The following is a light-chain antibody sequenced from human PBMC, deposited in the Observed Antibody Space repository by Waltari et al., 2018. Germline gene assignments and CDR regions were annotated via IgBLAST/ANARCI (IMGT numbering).Light chain of an antibody. CDR2: EVT. V-gene: IGLV2-23*02. Sequence: QSALTQAASVSGSPGQSITMSCTGTNSDVGSYNLVFWYQQNPGEAPKLMIFEVTKRPSGVSNRFSGSKSGNTASLTISGLQAEDEAHYYCFSYAGSRNWVFGGGTKLTVL. CDR1: NSDVGSYNL. CDR3: FSYAGSRNWV. J-gene: IGLJ3*02.